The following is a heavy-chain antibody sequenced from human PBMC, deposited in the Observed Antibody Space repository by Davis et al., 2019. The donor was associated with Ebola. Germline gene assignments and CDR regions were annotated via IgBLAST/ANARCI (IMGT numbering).Heavy chain of an antibody. V-gene: IGHV4-59*01. CDR1: GGSISSYY. CDR2: IYYSGST. CDR3: ARVNYDFWSGYANWFDP. D-gene: IGHD3-3*01. Sequence: SETLSLTCTVPGGSISSYYWSWIRQPPGKGLEWIGYIYYSGSTNYNPSLKRRVTISVDTSKNQFSLKLSSVTAADTAVYYCARVNYDFWSGYANWFDPWGQGTLVTVSS. J-gene: IGHJ5*02.